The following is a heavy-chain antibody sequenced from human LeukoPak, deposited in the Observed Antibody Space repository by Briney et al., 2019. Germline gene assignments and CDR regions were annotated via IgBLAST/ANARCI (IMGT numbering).Heavy chain of an antibody. D-gene: IGHD4-17*01. Sequence: GGSLRLSCAASGFTVSSNYMSWVRQAPGKGLEWVSVIYSGGSTYYADSVKGRFTISRDNSKNTLYLQMNSLRAEDTAVYYCARDMGWGDYGDYYFDYWGQGTLVTVSS. CDR1: GFTVSSNY. J-gene: IGHJ4*02. V-gene: IGHV3-53*01. CDR2: IYSGGST. CDR3: ARDMGWGDYGDYYFDY.